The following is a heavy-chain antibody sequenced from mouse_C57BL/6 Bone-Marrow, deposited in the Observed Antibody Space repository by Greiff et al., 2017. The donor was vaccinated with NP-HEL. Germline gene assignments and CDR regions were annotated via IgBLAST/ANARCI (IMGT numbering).Heavy chain of an antibody. V-gene: IGHV2-2*01. CDR3: ARRKLGIRPDYYAMDY. D-gene: IGHD4-1*01. CDR2: IWSGGST. J-gene: IGHJ4*01. CDR1: GFSLTSYG. Sequence: QVQLKESGPGLVQPSQSLSITCTVSGFSLTSYGVHWVRQSPGKGLEWLGVIWSGGSTDYNAAFISRLSISKDNSKSQVFFKMNSLQADDTAIYYCARRKLGIRPDYYAMDYWGQGTSVTVSS.